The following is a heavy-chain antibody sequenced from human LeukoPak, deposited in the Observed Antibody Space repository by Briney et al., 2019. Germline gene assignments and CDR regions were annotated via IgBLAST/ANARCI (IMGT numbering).Heavy chain of an antibody. CDR1: GFTFSSYG. J-gene: IGHJ4*02. V-gene: IGHV3-30*18. Sequence: PGGSLRLSCAASGFTFSSYGMHWVRQAPGKGLEWVSVISYDGSNKYYADSVKGRFTISRDNSKNTLYLQMNSLRAEDTAAYYCAKTPSARRWLSTDYWGQGTLVTVSS. CDR3: AKTPSARRWLSTDY. CDR2: ISYDGSNK. D-gene: IGHD3-22*01.